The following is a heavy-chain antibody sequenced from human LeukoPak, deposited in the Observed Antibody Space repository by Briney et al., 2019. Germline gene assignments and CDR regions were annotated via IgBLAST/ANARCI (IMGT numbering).Heavy chain of an antibody. CDR3: ARSDSSGYSSLDY. Sequence: FQGRVTITRDTSASTAYMELSSLRSEETAVYYCARSDSSGYSSLDYWGQGTLVTVSS. J-gene: IGHJ4*02. D-gene: IGHD3-22*01. V-gene: IGHV1-3*01.